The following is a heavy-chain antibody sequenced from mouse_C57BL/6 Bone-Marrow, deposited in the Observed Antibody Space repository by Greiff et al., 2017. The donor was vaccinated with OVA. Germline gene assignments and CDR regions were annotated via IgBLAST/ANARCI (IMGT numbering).Heavy chain of an antibody. CDR1: GFSLTSYG. D-gene: IGHD1-1*01. CDR2: IWSGGST. Sequence: VQLQQSGPGLVQPSQSLSITCTVSGFSLTSYGVHWVRQSPGKGLEWLGVIWSGGSTDYNAAFISRLSISKDNSKSQVFFKMNSLQADDTAIYYCARHYYGSSYVRGYYAMDYWGQGTSVTVSS. J-gene: IGHJ4*01. V-gene: IGHV2-2*01. CDR3: ARHYYGSSYVRGYYAMDY.